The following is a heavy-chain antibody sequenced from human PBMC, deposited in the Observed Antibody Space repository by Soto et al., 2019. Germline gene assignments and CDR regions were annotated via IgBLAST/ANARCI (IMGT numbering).Heavy chain of an antibody. CDR2: IDNSGST. V-gene: IGHV4-4*07. Sequence: PSETLSLTCTVSGGSISNYFCNWIRQPAGKGLEWIGRIDNSGSTNYNPSLKSRITMSADTSRNQFSLKLNSVTAADTAVYYCARGGQDFWSGPLDYWGQGALVTV. CDR1: GGSISNYF. J-gene: IGHJ4*02. CDR3: ARGGQDFWSGPLDY. D-gene: IGHD3-3*01.